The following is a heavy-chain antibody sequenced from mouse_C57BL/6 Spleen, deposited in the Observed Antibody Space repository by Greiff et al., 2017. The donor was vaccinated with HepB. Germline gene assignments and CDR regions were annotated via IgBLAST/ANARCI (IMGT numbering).Heavy chain of an antibody. J-gene: IGHJ2*01. CDR1: GYTFTSYW. Sequence: VQLQQPGAELVRPGSSVKLSCKASGYTFTSYWMHWVKQRPIQGLEWIGNIDPSDSETHYNQKFKDKATLTVDKSSSTAYMQLSSLTSEDPAVYDCARMGYPSYWGQGTTLTVSS. D-gene: IGHD2-2*01. V-gene: IGHV1-52*01. CDR2: IDPSDSET. CDR3: ARMGYPSY.